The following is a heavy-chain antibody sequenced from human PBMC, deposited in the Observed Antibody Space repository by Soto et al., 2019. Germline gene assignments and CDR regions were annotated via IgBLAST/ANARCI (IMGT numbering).Heavy chain of an antibody. CDR2: INHSGST. D-gene: IGHD5-12*01. CDR1: GGSFSGYY. CDR3: ARARWLRLAFDI. Sequence: PSETLSLTCADYGGSFSGYYWSWIRQPPGKGLEWIGEINHSGSTNYNPSLKSRVTISVDTSKNQFSLKLSSVTAADTAVYYCARARWLRLAFDIWGQGTMVTVSS. V-gene: IGHV4-34*01. J-gene: IGHJ3*02.